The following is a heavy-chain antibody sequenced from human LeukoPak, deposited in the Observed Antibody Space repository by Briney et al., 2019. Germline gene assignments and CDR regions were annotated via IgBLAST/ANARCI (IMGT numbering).Heavy chain of an antibody. Sequence: PGGSLRLSCAASGFTVSSSHMSWVRQAPEKGLEWVSVIYSGGTTYYADSVKGRFTISRDNSMNALYLQMNSLRAEDTALYYCARGHIGTYHYFDYWGQGTLVTVSS. V-gene: IGHV3-53*01. CDR2: IYSGGTT. D-gene: IGHD1-26*01. CDR3: ARGHIGTYHYFDY. CDR1: GFTVSSSH. J-gene: IGHJ4*02.